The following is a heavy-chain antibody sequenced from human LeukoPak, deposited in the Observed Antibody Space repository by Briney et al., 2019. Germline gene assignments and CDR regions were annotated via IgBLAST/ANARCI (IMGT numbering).Heavy chain of an antibody. CDR1: GFTFSSYA. CDR2: ISYDGSNK. D-gene: IGHD2-2*01. Sequence: GRSLRLSCAASGFTFSSYAMHWVRQAPGKGLEWVAVISYDGSNKYYADSVKGRFTISRDNSMNTLYLQMHSLRAEDMAVYYCAKGLNRGVVIMPAGQMDVWGKGTTVTISS. J-gene: IGHJ6*04. V-gene: IGHV3-30*04. CDR3: AKGLNRGVVIMPAGQMDV.